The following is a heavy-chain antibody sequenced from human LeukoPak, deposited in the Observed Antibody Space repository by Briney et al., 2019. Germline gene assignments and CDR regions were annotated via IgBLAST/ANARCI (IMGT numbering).Heavy chain of an antibody. CDR1: GFTFSSYA. CDR2: ISGSGGST. D-gene: IGHD1-26*01. Sequence: GGSLRLSCAASGFTFSSYAMSWVRQAPGKGLEWVSAISGSGGSTYYADSVKGRFTISRDNSKNTLYLQMNSLRAEGTAVYYCAKARRYSGSYLPGYWGQGTLVTVSS. V-gene: IGHV3-23*01. CDR3: AKARRYSGSYLPGY. J-gene: IGHJ4*02.